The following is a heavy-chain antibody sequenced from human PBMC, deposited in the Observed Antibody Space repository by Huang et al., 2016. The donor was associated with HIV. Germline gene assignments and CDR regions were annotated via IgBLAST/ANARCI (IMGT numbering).Heavy chain of an antibody. CDR3: ARRFSSSSGYFDY. D-gene: IGHD6-6*01. J-gene: IGHJ4*02. CDR2: FFPGDSDT. Sequence: VQLVQSGAEVKKPGESLKISCKGSGYSFSSYWIAWVRQMPGKGLEWMGIFFPGDSDTTDMPSFEGQVTISADKSIGTAYLQWSSLKASDTAMYYCARRFSSSSGYFDYWGQGSLVTVSS. CDR1: GYSFSSYW. V-gene: IGHV5-51*01.